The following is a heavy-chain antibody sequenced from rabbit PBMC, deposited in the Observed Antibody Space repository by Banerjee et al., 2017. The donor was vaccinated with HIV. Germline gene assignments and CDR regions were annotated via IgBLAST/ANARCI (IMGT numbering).Heavy chain of an antibody. J-gene: IGHJ4*01. V-gene: IGHV1S45*01. D-gene: IGHD6-1*01. CDR2: IYGGSSGNT. CDR1: GFSFSSSYY. Sequence: QEQLEESGGDLVKPEGSLTLTCTASGFSFSSSYYMCWVRQAPGKGLEWIACIYGGSSGNTYYASWAKGRFTITKTSSTTVTLQMTSLTAVDTATYFCARGGTGNDAAYTLWGPGTLVTVS. CDR3: ARGGTGNDAAYTL.